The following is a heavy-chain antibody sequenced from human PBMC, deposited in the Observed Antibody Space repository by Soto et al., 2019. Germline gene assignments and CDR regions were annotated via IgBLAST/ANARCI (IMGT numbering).Heavy chain of an antibody. CDR1: GFTFSSYW. Sequence: EVQLVESGGGLVQPGESLRLSCAASGFTFSSYWMTWVRQAPGKGLEWVANIKQDGTAQYYEGSVKGRFTISRDNAKNSLYLQMNSLRAEDTAVYYCGGSSGWPGVYDCWGQGTLVAVSS. D-gene: IGHD6-19*01. V-gene: IGHV3-7*05. CDR3: GGSSGWPGVYDC. J-gene: IGHJ4*02. CDR2: IKQDGTAQ.